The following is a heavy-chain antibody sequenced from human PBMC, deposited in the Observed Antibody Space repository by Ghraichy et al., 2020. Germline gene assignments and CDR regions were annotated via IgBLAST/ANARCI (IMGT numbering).Heavy chain of an antibody. CDR3: ARVYYYDSGGLDY. CDR1: GGSISSYY. CDR2: IHYSGST. Sequence: SETLSLTCSVSGGSISSYYWSWIRQPPGKGLEWIGYIHYSGSTNYNPSLKSRVTISVDTSKNQFSLKLSSVTAADTAVYYCARVYYYDSGGLDYWGQGTLVTVSS. J-gene: IGHJ4*02. V-gene: IGHV4-59*01. D-gene: IGHD3-22*01.